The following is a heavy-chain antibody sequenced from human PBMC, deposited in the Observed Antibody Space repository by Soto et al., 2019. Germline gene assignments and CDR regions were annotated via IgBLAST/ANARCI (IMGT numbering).Heavy chain of an antibody. J-gene: IGHJ4*02. D-gene: IGHD1-1*01. CDR3: AHQTGTKPIDY. Sequence: SGSTLVEPPQTLKLDCTLSWFSPSTNGVGVGWIRQPLGKALEWLALIYWDDDKRYSPSLKSRLTITKDTSKNQVVLTMTNMDPVDTATYYCAHQTGTKPIDYWGQGTLFTVSS. CDR2: IYWDDDK. V-gene: IGHV2-5*02. CDR1: WFSPSTNGVG.